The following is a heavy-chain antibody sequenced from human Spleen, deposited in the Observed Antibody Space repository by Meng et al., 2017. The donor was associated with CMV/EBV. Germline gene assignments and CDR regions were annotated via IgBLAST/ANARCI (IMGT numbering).Heavy chain of an antibody. V-gene: IGHV2-5*02. CDR3: ARRSPYGVYYYFDY. CDR1: GFSLSTRGMS. D-gene: IGHD4-17*01. CDR2: IHWDDDR. J-gene: IGHJ4*02. Sequence: QITLKESGPAVVTPTQTLTLTCTFPGFSLSTRGMSVGWIRQPPGKALEWLALIHWDDDRRYSPSLESSLTITKDTSKNQVVLTMTNMDPVDTATYYCARRSPYGVYYYFDYWGQGTLVTVSS.